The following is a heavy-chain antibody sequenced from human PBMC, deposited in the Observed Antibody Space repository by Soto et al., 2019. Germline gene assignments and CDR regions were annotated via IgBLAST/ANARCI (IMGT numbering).Heavy chain of an antibody. CDR2: INAGNGNT. CDR1: GYTFTSYA. Sequence: ASVKVSCKASGYTFTSYAMHWVRQAPGQRLEWMGWINAGNGNTEYSQKFQGRVTITRDTSASTAYMELSSLRSEDTAVYYCASGSWAVGARPPASDWFDPWGQGTLVTVSS. V-gene: IGHV1-3*01. D-gene: IGHD1-26*01. CDR3: ASGSWAVGARPPASDWFDP. J-gene: IGHJ5*02.